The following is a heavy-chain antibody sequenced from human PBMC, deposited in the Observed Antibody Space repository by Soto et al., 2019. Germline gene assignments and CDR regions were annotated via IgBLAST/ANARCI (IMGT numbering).Heavy chain of an antibody. CDR2: INHSGST. CDR1: GGSISGYY. V-gene: IGHV4-34*01. J-gene: IGHJ5*02. D-gene: IGHD2-15*01. CDR3: ARCRGGSCYSEGLDP. Sequence: SETLSLTCAVYGGSISGYYWSWIRQPPGKGLEWIGEINHSGSTNYNPSLKSRVTISVDTSKNQFSLKLSSVTAADTAVYYCARCRGGSCYSEGLDPWGQGTLVT.